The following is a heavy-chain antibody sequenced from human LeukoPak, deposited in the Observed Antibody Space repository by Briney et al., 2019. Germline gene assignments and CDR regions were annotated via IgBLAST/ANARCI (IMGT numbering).Heavy chain of an antibody. Sequence: SETLSLTCTVSGYSISSGYYWGWIRQPPGKGLEWIGSIYYSGSTYYNPSLKSRVTISVDTSKNQFSLKLNSVTAADTAVYYCARVPTVTFFDYWGQGTLVTVSS. CDR3: ARVPTVTFFDY. D-gene: IGHD4-17*01. CDR1: GYSISSGYY. V-gene: IGHV4-38-2*02. J-gene: IGHJ4*02. CDR2: IYYSGST.